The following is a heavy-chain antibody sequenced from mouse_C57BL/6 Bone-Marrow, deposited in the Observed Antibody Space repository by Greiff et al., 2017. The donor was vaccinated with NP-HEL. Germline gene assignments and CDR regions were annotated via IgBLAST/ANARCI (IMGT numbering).Heavy chain of an antibody. CDR1: GFTFSSYA. CDR3: TREYYDYDYYFDY. D-gene: IGHD2-4*01. J-gene: IGHJ2*01. V-gene: IGHV5-9-1*02. CDR2: ISSGGDYI. Sequence: EVKLVESGEGLVKPGGSLKLSCAASGFTFSSYALSWVRQTPEKRLEWVAYISSGGDYIYYADTVKGRFTISRDNARNTLYLQMSSLKSEDTAMYYCTREYYDYDYYFDYWGQGTTLTVSS.